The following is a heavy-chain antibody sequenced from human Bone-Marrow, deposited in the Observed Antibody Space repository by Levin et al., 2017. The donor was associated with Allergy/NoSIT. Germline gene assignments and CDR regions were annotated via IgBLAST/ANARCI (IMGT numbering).Heavy chain of an antibody. D-gene: IGHD1-7*01. CDR3: ARVILSVHLELGLYRYHGLDV. V-gene: IGHV3-11*01. Sequence: PGGSLRLSCAASGFTFSDSYMIWIRQAPGKGLEWVAHISGSGSTMYAADSVKGRFTISRDNTENSLYLQMSNLRAEATAVYYCARVILSVHLELGLYRYHGLDVWGQGTTVTVSS. CDR1: GFTFSDSY. J-gene: IGHJ6*02. CDR2: ISGSGSTM.